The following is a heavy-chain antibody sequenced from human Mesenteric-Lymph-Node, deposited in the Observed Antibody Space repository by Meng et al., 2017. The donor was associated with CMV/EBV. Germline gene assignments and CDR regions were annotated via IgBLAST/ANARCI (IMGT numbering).Heavy chain of an antibody. V-gene: IGHV3-13*01. CDR3: ARANNFDH. J-gene: IGHJ4*02. D-gene: IGHD4/OR15-4a*01. CDR2: IGTAGDT. CDR1: GFTFSSYD. Sequence: GESLKISCAASGFTFSSYDMHWVRQATGKGLEWVSAIGTAGDTYYPGSVKGRFTISRDNAKNSVYLQMNSLTAEDTAVYYCARANNFDHWGQGTLVTVSS.